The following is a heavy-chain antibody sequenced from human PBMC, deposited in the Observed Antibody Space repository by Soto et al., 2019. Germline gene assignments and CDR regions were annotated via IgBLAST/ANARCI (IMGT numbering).Heavy chain of an antibody. Sequence: GASVKVSCKASGGTFSSYAISWVRQAPGQGLEWMGGIIPIFGTANYAQKFQGRVTITADESTSTAYMELSSLRSGDTAVYYCARSQRCDDSWSGYYCGVDYWGQGTLVTVSS. CDR2: IIPIFGTA. J-gene: IGHJ4*02. V-gene: IGHV1-69*13. D-gene: IGHD3-3*01. CDR1: GGTFSSYA. CDR3: ARSQRCDDSWSGYYCGVDY.